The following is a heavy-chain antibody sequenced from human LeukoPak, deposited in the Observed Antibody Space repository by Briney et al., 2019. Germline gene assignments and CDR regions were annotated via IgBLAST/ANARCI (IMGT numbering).Heavy chain of an antibody. CDR1: GFTVSSNY. J-gene: IGHJ4*02. D-gene: IGHD2-15*01. CDR2: IYAGGST. V-gene: IGHV3-53*01. Sequence: GGSLRLSCAASGFTVSSNYMSWVRQAPGKGLEWVSVIYAGGSTYYADSVKGRFTISRDNSKNTLYLQMSSLRAEDTAVYYCARGFCSGGRCYDFDYWGQGTLVTVSS. CDR3: ARGFCSGGRCYDFDY.